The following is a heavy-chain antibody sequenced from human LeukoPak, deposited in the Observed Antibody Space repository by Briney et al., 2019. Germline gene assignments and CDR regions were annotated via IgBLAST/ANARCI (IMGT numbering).Heavy chain of an antibody. V-gene: IGHV4-59*01. CDR2: IYYNGNT. D-gene: IGHD1-26*01. CDR3: ARGRSNYHGMDV. J-gene: IGHJ6*02. Sequence: SETLSLTCSVSDGTINSYYWNWIRRPPGKGLEWIGYIYYNGNTNYSPSLKSRVTMSVDTSKNLFSLKVSSVTAADTAVYYCARGRSNYHGMDVWGQGTTVTVSS. CDR1: DGTINSYY.